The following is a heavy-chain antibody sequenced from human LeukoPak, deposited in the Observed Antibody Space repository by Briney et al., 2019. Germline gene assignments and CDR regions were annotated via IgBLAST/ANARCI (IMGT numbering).Heavy chain of an antibody. CDR1: GGTFGSYA. CDR3: ARRRWWRDAFDI. CDR2: MNTNSGNT. D-gene: IGHD2-15*01. V-gene: IGHV1-8*02. Sequence: ASVKVSCKASGGTFGSYAISWVRQAPGRGLEWMGWMNTNSGNTGYAQKFQGRVTMTRNTSISTAYMELSSLRSEDTAVYYCARRRWWRDAFDIWGQGTMVTVSS. J-gene: IGHJ3*02.